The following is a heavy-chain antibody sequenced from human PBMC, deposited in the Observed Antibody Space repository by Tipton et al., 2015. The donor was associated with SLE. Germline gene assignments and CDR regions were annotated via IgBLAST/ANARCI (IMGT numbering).Heavy chain of an antibody. V-gene: IGHV1-18*01. Sequence: QLVQSGAEVKKPGASVRVSCKASGYTFTTYGISWVRQAPGQGLEWMGWISTYNGNTNYAQKLQGRVTLTEDTSTDTAFMELKSLRSEDTAVYYCASSHYDTNPRWGQGTLVTVSS. D-gene: IGHD4-17*01. J-gene: IGHJ4*02. CDR2: ISTYNGNT. CDR1: GYTFTTYG. CDR3: ASSHYDTNPR.